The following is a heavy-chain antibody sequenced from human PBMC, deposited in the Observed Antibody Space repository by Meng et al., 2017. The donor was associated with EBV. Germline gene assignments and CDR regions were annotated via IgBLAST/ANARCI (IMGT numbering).Heavy chain of an antibody. J-gene: IGHJ5*02. CDR2: IHYSGST. V-gene: IGHV4-59*08. Sequence: QQQEAGPGLVEPSGHLSLTCTVYGDSNSDYYWSWIRQPPGKGLEWIGYIHYSGSTYYNPSLKSRMTISVDMSRNQFSLRLTSVTSADMAVYYCARVNSDCGGVMCYKGWFDPWGQGTLVTVSS. CDR1: GDSNSDYY. D-gene: IGHD2-21*01. CDR3: ARVNSDCGGVMCYKGWFDP.